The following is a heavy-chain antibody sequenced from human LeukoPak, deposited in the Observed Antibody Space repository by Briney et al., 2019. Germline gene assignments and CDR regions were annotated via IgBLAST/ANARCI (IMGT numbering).Heavy chain of an antibody. CDR3: AKGGYGVNSPFDY. CDR1: GFTFSSYA. J-gene: IGHJ4*02. D-gene: IGHD4-23*01. CDR2: INWNGGST. V-gene: IGHV3-20*04. Sequence: GGSLRLSCAASGFTFSSYAMSWVRQAPGKGLEWVSGINWNGGSTGYADSVKGRFTISRDNAKNSLYPQMNSLRAEDTAVYYCAKGGYGVNSPFDYWGQGTLVTVSS.